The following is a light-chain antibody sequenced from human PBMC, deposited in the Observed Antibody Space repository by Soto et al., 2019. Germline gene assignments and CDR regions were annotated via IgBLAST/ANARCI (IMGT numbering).Light chain of an antibody. Sequence: EIVITQSPTTLSVSPGEIVTLSCRASQSVSSNLAWYQQKPGQAPRLLIYDASNRATGIPARFSGSGSGTDFTLTITSLEPEDFEVYYCQQRTNWPITFGQGTRLEIK. V-gene: IGKV3-11*01. CDR2: DAS. CDR3: QQRTNWPIT. CDR1: QSVSSN. J-gene: IGKJ5*01.